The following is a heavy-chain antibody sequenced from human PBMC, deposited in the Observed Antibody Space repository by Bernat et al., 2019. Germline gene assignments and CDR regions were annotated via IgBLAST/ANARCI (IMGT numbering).Heavy chain of an antibody. CDR2: IRSKAYGGTT. CDR3: TRGAEDGYNYGGYYFDY. Sequence: EVQLVESGGGLVKPGRSLRLSCTASGFTFGDYAMSWFRQAPGKGLEGEGCIRSKAYGGTTEYAASVKGRFTISRDDSKSIAYLQMNSLKTEDTAVYYCTRGAEDGYNYGGYYFDYWGQGTLVTVSS. J-gene: IGHJ4*02. D-gene: IGHD5-24*01. V-gene: IGHV3-49*05. CDR1: GFTFGDYA.